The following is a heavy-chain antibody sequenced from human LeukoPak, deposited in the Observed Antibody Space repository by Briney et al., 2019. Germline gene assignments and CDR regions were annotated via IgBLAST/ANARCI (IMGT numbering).Heavy chain of an antibody. Sequence: PGGSLRLSCAASGFTFSSYGMHWVRQAPGKGLEWVAFIRYDGSNKYYADSVKGRFTISRDNSKNTLYLQMGSLRTEDMAVYYCARATGGGWAPLDYWGQGTLVTVSS. CDR1: GFTFSSYG. CDR3: ARATGGGWAPLDY. D-gene: IGHD6-19*01. V-gene: IGHV3-30*02. J-gene: IGHJ4*02. CDR2: IRYDGSNK.